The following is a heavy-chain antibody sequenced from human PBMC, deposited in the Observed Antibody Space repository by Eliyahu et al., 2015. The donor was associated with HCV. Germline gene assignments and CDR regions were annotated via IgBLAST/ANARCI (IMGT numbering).Heavy chain of an antibody. J-gene: IGHJ4*02. V-gene: IGHV3-74*01. Sequence: EVQLVESGGGLVQPGGSLRLSCAASGFTFSSYWMHWVRQAPGKGLVWVSHINGDGSETNYADSVKGRFTISRDNAQNTLYLQMNSLRVEDTAVYYCARDPVRTGTYWGQGTLVTVSS. CDR2: INGDGSET. D-gene: IGHD4-11*01. CDR1: GFTFSSYW. CDR3: ARDPVRTGTY.